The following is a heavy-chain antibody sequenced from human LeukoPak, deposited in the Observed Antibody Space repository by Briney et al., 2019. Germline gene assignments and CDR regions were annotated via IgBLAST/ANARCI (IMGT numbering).Heavy chain of an antibody. Sequence: GGSLRLSCAASGFTFSNYWIHWVRQAPGKGLVWVSRIDNAGSITTYADSVKGRFTISRDNAENTLYLQMNSLRVEDTAVYYCAKGLGKATVTPLGYWGQGTLVTVSS. CDR2: IDNAGSIT. V-gene: IGHV3-74*03. CDR1: GFTFSNYW. J-gene: IGHJ4*02. CDR3: AKGLGKATVTPLGY. D-gene: IGHD4-11*01.